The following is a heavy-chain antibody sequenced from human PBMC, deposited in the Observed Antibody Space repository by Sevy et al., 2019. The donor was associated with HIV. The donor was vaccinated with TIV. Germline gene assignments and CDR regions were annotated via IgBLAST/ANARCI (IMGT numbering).Heavy chain of an antibody. CDR1: GFTFSSYS. V-gene: IGHV3-21*01. CDR3: ARDGYNWNYDYYYGMDV. CDR2: ISSSSSYI. Sequence: GGSLRLSCAASGFTFSSYSMNWVRQAPGNGLEWVSSISSSSSYIYYADSVKGRFTISRDNAKNSLYLQMNSLRAEDTAVYYCARDGYNWNYDYYYGMDVRGQGTTVTVSS. J-gene: IGHJ6*02. D-gene: IGHD1-20*01.